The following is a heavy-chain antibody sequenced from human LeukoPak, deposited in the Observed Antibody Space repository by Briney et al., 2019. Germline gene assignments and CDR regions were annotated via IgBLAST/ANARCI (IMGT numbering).Heavy chain of an antibody. CDR2: ISYDGRNM. Sequence: GGSLRLSCGASGFTFNRYGMHWVRQAPGKGLEWVAIISYDGRNMQYADSVKGRFTISRDNAKNSLYLQMNSLRAEDTAVYYCARDRYSAVAAPDTDYWGQGTLVTVSS. CDR1: GFTFNRYG. CDR3: ARDRYSAVAAPDTDY. V-gene: IGHV3-30*03. J-gene: IGHJ4*02. D-gene: IGHD6-19*01.